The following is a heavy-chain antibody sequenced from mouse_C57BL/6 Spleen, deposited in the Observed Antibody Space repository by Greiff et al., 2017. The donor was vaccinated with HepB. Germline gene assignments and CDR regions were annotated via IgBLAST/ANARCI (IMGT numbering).Heavy chain of an antibody. CDR3: ARRGKLGGFDY. Sequence: DVKLQESGGGLVQPGGSLSLSCSASGFTFTDYYMSWVRQPPGKALEWLGFIRNKANGYTTEYSASVKGRFTISRDNSQSILYLQMNALRAEDSATYYCARRGKLGGFDYWGQGTTLTVSS. D-gene: IGHD4-1*01. J-gene: IGHJ2*01. CDR1: GFTFTDYY. V-gene: IGHV7-3*01. CDR2: IRNKANGYTT.